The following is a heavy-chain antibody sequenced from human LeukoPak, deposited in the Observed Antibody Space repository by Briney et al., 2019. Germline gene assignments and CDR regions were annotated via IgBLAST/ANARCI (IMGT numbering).Heavy chain of an antibody. Sequence: PGGSLRLSCAASGFTFSSYAMHWVRQAPGKGLEWVAVISYDGSNKYYADSVKGRFTISRDNSKNTLYLQMNSLRAEDTAVYYCAKGRDGYADYWGQGTLVTVSS. J-gene: IGHJ4*02. V-gene: IGHV3-30-3*01. CDR1: GFTFSSYA. CDR3: AKGRDGYADY. D-gene: IGHD5-24*01. CDR2: ISYDGSNK.